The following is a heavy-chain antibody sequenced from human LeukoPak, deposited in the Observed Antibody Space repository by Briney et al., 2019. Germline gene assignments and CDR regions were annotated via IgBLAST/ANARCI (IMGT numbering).Heavy chain of an antibody. Sequence: SETLSLTCTVSGGSISSCVYYWSWIRQHPGKGLEGIGEINHSGSTNYNPSLQSRVTISVDTSKNQFSLKLSSVTAADTAVYYCARGCLGVRDLLGVVVVPAASPQHFDYWGQGTLVTVSS. CDR1: GGSISSCVYY. V-gene: IGHV4-39*07. D-gene: IGHD2-2*01. CDR2: INHSGST. J-gene: IGHJ4*02. CDR3: ARGCLGVRDLLGVVVVPAASPQHFDY.